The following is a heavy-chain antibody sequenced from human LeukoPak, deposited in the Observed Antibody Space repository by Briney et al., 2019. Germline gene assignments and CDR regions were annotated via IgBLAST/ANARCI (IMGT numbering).Heavy chain of an antibody. CDR3: AKVIAVAGIAFDY. J-gene: IGHJ4*02. Sequence: PGGSLRLSCAASGFTFSSYAMSWVRQAPGKGLEWVSAISGSGGSTYYADSVKGRFTISRDNSKNTLYLQMNSLRAGDTAVYYCAKVIAVAGIAFDYWGQGTLVTVSS. D-gene: IGHD6-19*01. CDR2: ISGSGGST. CDR1: GFTFSSYA. V-gene: IGHV3-23*01.